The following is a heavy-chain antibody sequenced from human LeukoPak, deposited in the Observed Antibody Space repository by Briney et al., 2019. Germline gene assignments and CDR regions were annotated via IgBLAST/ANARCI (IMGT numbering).Heavy chain of an antibody. D-gene: IGHD2-15*01. CDR3: ARERVDDAFDI. CDR1: GGSFSGYY. J-gene: IGHJ3*02. Sequence: SGTLSLTCAVYGGSFSGYYWSWIRQPPGKGLEWIGEINHSGSTNYNPSLKSRVTISVDTSKNQFSLKLSSVTAADTAVYYCARERVDDAFDIWGQGTMVTVSS. V-gene: IGHV4-34*01. CDR2: INHSGST.